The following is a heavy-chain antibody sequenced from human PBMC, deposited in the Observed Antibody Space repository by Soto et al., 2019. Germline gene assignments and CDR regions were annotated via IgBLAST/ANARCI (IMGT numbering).Heavy chain of an antibody. D-gene: IGHD3-16*01. CDR2: IYPGDSDT. Sequence: GETLKISCKGPGFTFTDYWIGWVRQMPWKGLEWMGIIYPGDSDTRYSPSFQGQVTISADKSISTAYLQWSSLKASDTVMYYCASSSPYTDVDAFDIWGQGTMVTVSS. V-gene: IGHV5-51*01. CDR1: GFTFTDYW. CDR3: ASSSPYTDVDAFDI. J-gene: IGHJ3*02.